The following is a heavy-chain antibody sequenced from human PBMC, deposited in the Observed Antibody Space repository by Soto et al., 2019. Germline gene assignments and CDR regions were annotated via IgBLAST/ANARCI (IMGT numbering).Heavy chain of an antibody. Sequence: GGSLRLSCEASGFTFSNYAMSWVRQAPGKGLEWVSGISGSGRDTYYADSVKGRLTISRDNAKNTLYLQMNSLRAEDTAVYYCAKDRDIGSYYYGMDVWGQGTTVTVSS. J-gene: IGHJ6*02. V-gene: IGHV3-23*01. CDR2: ISGSGRDT. CDR1: GFTFSNYA. CDR3: AKDRDIGSYYYGMDV. D-gene: IGHD2-15*01.